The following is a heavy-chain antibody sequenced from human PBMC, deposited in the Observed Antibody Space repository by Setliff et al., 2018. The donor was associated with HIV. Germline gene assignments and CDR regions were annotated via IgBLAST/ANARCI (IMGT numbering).Heavy chain of an antibody. J-gene: IGHJ4*02. Sequence: PSETLSLTCGVFGGPFSGYFWSWIRQSPGKGLEWIGEINFSGTTNYNPSLKSRVTISIDTSKEWFSLNLTSVTAADTAIYYCVRGGGEHYSLFSGYYTPWGDCWGQGTLVTVSS. V-gene: IGHV4-34*01. CDR2: INFSGTT. CDR1: GGPFSGYF. D-gene: IGHD3-3*01. CDR3: VRGGGEHYSLFSGYYTPWGDC.